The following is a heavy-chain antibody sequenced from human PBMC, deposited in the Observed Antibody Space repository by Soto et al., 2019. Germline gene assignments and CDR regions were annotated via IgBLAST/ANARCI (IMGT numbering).Heavy chain of an antibody. V-gene: IGHV4-34*01. CDR2: INHSGRT. CDR3: ARGYSNQNYYYHSGMDV. D-gene: IGHD4-4*01. J-gene: IGHJ6*01. CDR1: GGSFSRCY. Sequence: SETLSLTCAVYGGSFSRCYWRWSRQPTGKGLEWIGEINHSGRTNYNPSLKSRGTISGDTSKNQFSLKLSSVTAADTAVYYCARGYSNQNYYYHSGMDVRGNGTTAPFS.